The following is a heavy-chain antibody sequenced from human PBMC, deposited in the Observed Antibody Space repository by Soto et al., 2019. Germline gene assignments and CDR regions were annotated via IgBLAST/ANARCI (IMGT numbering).Heavy chain of an antibody. CDR2: IDNAGTDS. V-gene: IGHV3-74*01. CDR3: ARGWFGPDV. J-gene: IGHJ6*04. D-gene: IGHD3-10*01. CDR1: GFTLSGRS. Sequence: EVQLVESGGGLVQPGGSLRLSCAASGFTLSGRSIHWVRQAPGKGLVWVSGIDNAGTDSTYADSVKGRFTSSRDNAKNMLYLQMNSLRVEDTALYYCARGWFGPDVWGKGTTVTVSS.